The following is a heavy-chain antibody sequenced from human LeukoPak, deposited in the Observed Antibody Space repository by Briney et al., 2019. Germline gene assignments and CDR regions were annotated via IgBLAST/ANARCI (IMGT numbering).Heavy chain of an antibody. D-gene: IGHD3-22*01. CDR1: GESFSGHY. J-gene: IGHJ5*02. CDR3: VRGPGRGYDLEP. CDR2: IYHSGST. Sequence: SETLSLTCAVYGESFSGHYWSWIRLPPGKGLEWIGEIYHSGSTNYNPSLKSRVTISVDTSKKQFSLKLSAVTAADTAVYFCVRGPGRGYDLEPWGQGSLVTVSS. V-gene: IGHV4-34*01.